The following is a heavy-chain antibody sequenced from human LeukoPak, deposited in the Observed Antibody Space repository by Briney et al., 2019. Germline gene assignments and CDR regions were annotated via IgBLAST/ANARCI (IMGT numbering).Heavy chain of an antibody. D-gene: IGHD6-19*01. CDR2: VIAIVAGT. V-gene: IGHV3-23*01. Sequence: LGGSLRLSCAASGFTFDSYAMSWVRQAPGKGLEWVSTVIAIVAGTYFAESVKGRFTISRDNSKNTLYLQMNYLKAEDTAVYYCANNGDVAVAGSFDNWGQGNLVTVSS. CDR1: GFTFDSYA. CDR3: ANNGDVAVAGSFDN. J-gene: IGHJ4*02.